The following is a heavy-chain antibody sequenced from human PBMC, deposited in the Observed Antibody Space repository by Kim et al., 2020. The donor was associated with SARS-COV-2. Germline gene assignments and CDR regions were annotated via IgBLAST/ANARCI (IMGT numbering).Heavy chain of an antibody. V-gene: IGHV4-38-2*02. CDR1: GYSISSGYY. CDR2: IYHSGST. D-gene: IGHD2-2*01. Sequence: SETLSLTCTVSGYSISSGYYWGWIRQPPGKGLEWIGSIYHSGSTYYNPSLKSRVTISVDTSKNQFSLKLSSVTAADTAVYYCASFSSPDYWGQGTLVTVS. CDR3: ASFSSPDY. J-gene: IGHJ4*02.